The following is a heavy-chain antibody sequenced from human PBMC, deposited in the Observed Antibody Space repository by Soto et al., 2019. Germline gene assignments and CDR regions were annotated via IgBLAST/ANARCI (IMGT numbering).Heavy chain of an antibody. CDR3: ARDMSGGTYNYYYGMDV. Sequence: EVQLLESGGGLGQPGGSLRLSCAASGFTFSSYAMTWVRQAPGWGLEWVSAISGTGSPTYYADSVKGRFTISRDNSKNTLYLQMNSLRADDTAVYYCARDMSGGTYNYYYGMDVWGQGTTVTVSS. CDR1: GFTFSSYA. J-gene: IGHJ6*02. D-gene: IGHD1-26*01. CDR2: ISGTGSPT. V-gene: IGHV3-23*01.